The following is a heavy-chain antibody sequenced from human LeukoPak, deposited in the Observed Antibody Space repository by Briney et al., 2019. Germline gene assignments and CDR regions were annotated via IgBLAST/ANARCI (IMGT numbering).Heavy chain of an antibody. Sequence: PGGSLRLSCAASGFTVSSNYMSWVRQAPGKGLEWVSVIYSGGSTYYADSVKGRFTISRDNSKNTLYLQMNSLRAEDTAVYYCAIGVVTPPFDYWGQGTLVTVSS. CDR2: IYSGGST. CDR1: GFTVSSNY. V-gene: IGHV3-53*01. D-gene: IGHD3-3*01. CDR3: AIGVVTPPFDY. J-gene: IGHJ4*02.